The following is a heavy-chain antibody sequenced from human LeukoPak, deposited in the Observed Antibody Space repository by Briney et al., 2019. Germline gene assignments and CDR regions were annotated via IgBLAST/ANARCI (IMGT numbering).Heavy chain of an antibody. V-gene: IGHV3-11*01. J-gene: IGHJ6*02. D-gene: IGHD3-22*01. CDR1: GFTFSDYY. Sequence: GGSLRLSCAASGFTFSDYYMSWIRQAPGKGLEWVSYISSSGSTIYYADSVKGRFTISRDNAKNSLYLQMNSLRAEDTAVYYCARAGYDSSGYFNYYGMDVWGQGTTVTVSS. CDR2: ISSSGSTI. CDR3: ARAGYDSSGYFNYYGMDV.